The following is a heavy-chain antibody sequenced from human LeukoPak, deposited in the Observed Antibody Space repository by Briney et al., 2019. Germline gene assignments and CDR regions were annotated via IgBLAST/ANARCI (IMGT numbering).Heavy chain of an antibody. CDR3: ARDLIGWSLDP. Sequence: GGSLRLSCAASGFSLSSFEMNWVRQAPGKGLEWVAYVDNDGWATSYYADSVKGRFSITRDDAKSSLYLQMDSLTVEDTAVYYCARDLIGWSLDPWGQGTLVSVSS. D-gene: IGHD2-2*03. V-gene: IGHV3-48*03. CDR2: VDNDGWAT. CDR1: GFSLSSFE. J-gene: IGHJ5*02.